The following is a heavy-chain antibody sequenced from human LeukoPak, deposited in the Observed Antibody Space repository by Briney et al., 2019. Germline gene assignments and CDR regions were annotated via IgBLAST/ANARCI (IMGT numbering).Heavy chain of an antibody. J-gene: IGHJ4*02. Sequence: SNTLSLTCTLSGGTISTYYWRWIRQPPGKGLEWIGYIYHSGSTNYNPSLKSRVTISVATSKNQFSLKLSSVTAADTAVYYCARGGGYASPIGYWGQGALVTVSS. D-gene: IGHD5-12*01. V-gene: IGHV4-59*07. CDR2: IYHSGST. CDR1: GGTISTYY. CDR3: ARGGGYASPIGY.